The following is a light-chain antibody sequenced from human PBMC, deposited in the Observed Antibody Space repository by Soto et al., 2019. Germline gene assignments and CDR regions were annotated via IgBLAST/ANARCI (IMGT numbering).Light chain of an antibody. CDR1: SSDVGTYNY. CDR2: DVS. V-gene: IGLV2-14*03. CDR3: SSYTGSSTSVI. J-gene: IGLJ2*01. Sequence: QLVLTQPASVSGSPGQSITISCTGTSSDVGTYNYVSWYQQHPGKAPKVMIYDVSNRPSGVSNRFSGSKSGNTASLTISGLQAEDEADYYCSSYTGSSTSVIFGGGTKLTVL.